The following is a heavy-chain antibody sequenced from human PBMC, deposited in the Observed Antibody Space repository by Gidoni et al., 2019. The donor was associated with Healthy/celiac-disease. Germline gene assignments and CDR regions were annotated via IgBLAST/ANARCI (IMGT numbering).Heavy chain of an antibody. D-gene: IGHD5-12*01. J-gene: IGHJ6*03. CDR2: ISGSGGST. CDR3: AKVATYYYYMDG. CDR1: GFNFSSYA. V-gene: IGHV3-23*01. Sequence: EVQLLESGGGLVQPWGSLRLSCSSSGFNFSSYAMSWVRQGAGKGLEWVSAISGSGGSTYYADSVKGRFTISRDNSKNTLYLQMNSLRAEDTAVYYCAKVATYYYYMDGWGKGTTVTVSS.